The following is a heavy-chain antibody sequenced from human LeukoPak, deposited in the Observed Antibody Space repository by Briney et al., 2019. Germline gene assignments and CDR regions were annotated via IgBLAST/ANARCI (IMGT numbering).Heavy chain of an antibody. V-gene: IGHV3-23*01. J-gene: IGHJ4*02. CDR3: AKDLSGSYLDIDY. D-gene: IGHD1-26*01. Sequence: PGGSLRLSCAASGFTFSSYAMSWVGQAPGKGLEGVSAISGSGGSTYYADSVKGRFTISRDNSKNTLYLQMNSLRAEDTAVYYCAKDLSGSYLDIDYWGQGTLVTVSS. CDR2: ISGSGGST. CDR1: GFTFSSYA.